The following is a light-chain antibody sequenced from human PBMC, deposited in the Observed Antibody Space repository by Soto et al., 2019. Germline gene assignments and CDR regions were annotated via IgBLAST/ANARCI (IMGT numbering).Light chain of an antibody. CDR3: QQHGTSPIT. J-gene: IGKJ5*01. Sequence: VVMPQSPATLSVTPGERAPLSCRASQSVSSKLAWFQQKPGQAPSLLIYGVSTRATGVPVRFSGSGSGTEFTLTINRLEPDDFAVYYCQQHGTSPITFGQGTRLE. V-gene: IGKV3-15*01. CDR2: GVS. CDR1: QSVSSK.